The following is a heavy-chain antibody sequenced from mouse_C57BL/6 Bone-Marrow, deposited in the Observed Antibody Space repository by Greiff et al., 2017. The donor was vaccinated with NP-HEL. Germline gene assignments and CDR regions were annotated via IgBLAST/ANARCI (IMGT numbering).Heavy chain of an antibody. V-gene: IGHV1-26*01. CDR1: GYTFTDYY. CDR2: INPNNGGT. D-gene: IGHD2-4*01. CDR3: ARATYYDYDGAMYY. J-gene: IGHJ4*01. Sequence: VQLQQSGPELVKPGASVKISCKASGYTFTDYYVNWVKQSHGKSLEWIGDINPNNGGTSYNQKFKGKATLTVDKSSSTAYMELRSLTSEDSAVYYCARATYYDYDGAMYYWGQGTSVTVSS.